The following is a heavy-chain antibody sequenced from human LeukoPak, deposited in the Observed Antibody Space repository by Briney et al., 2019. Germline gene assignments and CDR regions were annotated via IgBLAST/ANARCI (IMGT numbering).Heavy chain of an antibody. CDR1: GDSISSYY. J-gene: IGHJ4*02. CDR3: ARMYDRSGYYYPFDY. CDR2: IYYSGST. Sequence: PSETLSLTCTVSGDSISSYYWSWIRQPPGKGLEWIGEIYYSGSTNYNPSLKSRVTISVDTSKNHFSLKLTSVTAADTAVYYCARMYDRSGYYYPFDYWGQGTLVTVSS. D-gene: IGHD3-22*01. V-gene: IGHV4-59*08.